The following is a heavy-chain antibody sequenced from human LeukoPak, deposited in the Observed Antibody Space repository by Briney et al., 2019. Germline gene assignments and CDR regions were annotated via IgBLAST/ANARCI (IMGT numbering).Heavy chain of an antibody. J-gene: IGHJ4*02. V-gene: IGHV3-23*01. D-gene: IGHD3-22*01. CDR2: ISGSGGST. CDR3: ARRGYYYDSSGYTVDY. CDR1: GFTFSNFA. Sequence: GGSLRLSCAASGFTFSNFAMTWVRQAPGKGLEWVSVISGSGGSTYYADSVKGRFTISRDNSKNTLYLQMNSLRAEDTAVYYCARRGYYYDSSGYTVDYWGQGTLVTVSS.